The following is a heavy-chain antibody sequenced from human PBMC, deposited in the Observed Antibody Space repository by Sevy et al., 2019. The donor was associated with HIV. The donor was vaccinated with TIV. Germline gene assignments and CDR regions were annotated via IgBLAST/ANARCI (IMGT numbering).Heavy chain of an antibody. CDR2: ISTGGGFT. CDR1: GFTFNSYA. V-gene: IGHV3-23*01. J-gene: IGHJ4*02. D-gene: IGHD3-10*01. Sequence: GGSLRLSCATSGFTFNSYAMSWVRQAPGKGLEWVSTISTGGGFTYYADSVKGRFSISRDNFNNTLFLQMNSLRADATAMYYCAKDFLSPNYYGTQFDFWGQGTGVTVSS. CDR3: AKDFLSPNYYGTQFDF.